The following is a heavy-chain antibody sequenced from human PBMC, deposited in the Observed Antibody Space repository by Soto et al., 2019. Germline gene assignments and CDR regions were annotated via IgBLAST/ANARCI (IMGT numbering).Heavy chain of an antibody. D-gene: IGHD5-12*01. CDR3: ARYARRVGYKASPNDSFDI. Sequence: SETLSLTCIVSGGSIRSYYWSWIRQSPGKGLEWIGYIYYSGSTTYNPSLKSRVTMSVGTSENQFSLKLSSVTAADTAVYYCARYARRVGYKASPNDSFDIWGQGTMVTVS. J-gene: IGHJ3*02. CDR2: IYYSGST. CDR1: GGSIRSYY. V-gene: IGHV4-59*01.